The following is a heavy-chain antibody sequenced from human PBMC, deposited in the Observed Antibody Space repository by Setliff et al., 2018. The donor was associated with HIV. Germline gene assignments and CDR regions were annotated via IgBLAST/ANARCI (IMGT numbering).Heavy chain of an antibody. J-gene: IGHJ3*02. D-gene: IGHD1-26*01. Sequence: PSETLSLTCTVSAGSIRSSTYYWGWIRQPPGKGLEWIGSIYYSGSTNYNPSLKSRVTISMDTSKNQFSLKLSSVTAADTAVYYCAGGTFTGVDAFDIWGQGTMVTVSS. CDR2: IYYSGST. V-gene: IGHV4-39*07. CDR3: AGGTFTGVDAFDI. CDR1: AGSIRSSTYY.